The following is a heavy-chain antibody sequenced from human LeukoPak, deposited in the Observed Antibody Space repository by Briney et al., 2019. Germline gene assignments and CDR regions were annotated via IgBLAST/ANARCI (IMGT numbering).Heavy chain of an antibody. CDR3: ARAPFKLWFGDYYFDY. J-gene: IGHJ4*02. V-gene: IGHV3-48*02. CDR1: GFTFSSYS. CDR2: ISSSSSTI. D-gene: IGHD3-10*01. Sequence: PGGSLRLSCAASGFTFSSYSMNWVRQAPGKGLEWVSYISSSSSTIYYADSVKGRFTISRDNAKNSLYLQMNSLRDEDTAVYYCARAPFKLWFGDYYFDYWGQGTLVTVSS.